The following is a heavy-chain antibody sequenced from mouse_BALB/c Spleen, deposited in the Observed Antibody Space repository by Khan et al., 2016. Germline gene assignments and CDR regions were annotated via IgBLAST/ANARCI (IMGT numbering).Heavy chain of an antibody. Sequence: QVQLQQSGAELAKPGASVKMSCKASGYTFTSYWMHWVKQRPGQGLDWIGYINPSTGYTEYNQKFKDKATLTADKSSSTAYMQLSSLTSEDSAVYYCAYRYDAMDYWGQGTSVTVSS. CDR1: GYTFTSYW. V-gene: IGHV1-7*01. J-gene: IGHJ4*01. CDR2: INPSTGYT. D-gene: IGHD2-14*01. CDR3: AYRYDAMDY.